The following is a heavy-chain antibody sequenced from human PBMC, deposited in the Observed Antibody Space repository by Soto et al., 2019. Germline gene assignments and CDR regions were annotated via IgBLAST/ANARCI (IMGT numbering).Heavy chain of an antibody. CDR1: GFTFSSYA. D-gene: IGHD2-15*01. J-gene: IGHJ4*02. V-gene: IGHV3-23*01. CDR2: ISGSGGST. Sequence: GGSLRLSCAASGFTFSSYAMSWVRQAPGKGLEWVSAISGSGGSTYYADSVKGRFTISRDNSKNTLYLQMNSLRAEDTAVYYCAKDLAPYCSGGSCLIDYWGQGTLLTVSS. CDR3: AKDLAPYCSGGSCLIDY.